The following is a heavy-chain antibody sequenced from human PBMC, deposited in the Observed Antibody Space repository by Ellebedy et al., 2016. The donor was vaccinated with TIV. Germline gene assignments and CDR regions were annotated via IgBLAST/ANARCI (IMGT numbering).Heavy chain of an antibody. V-gene: IGHV1-2*02. CDR2: ISPNSGGT. Sequence: AASVKVSCKTSGYTFTGYYLHWVRQAPGQGLEWMGWISPNSGGTKYAQKFQGRVTMTTDTSISTAYMELSRLTFDDTAVYYCARGTYDLLTEGYYYGMDVWGQGTTVTVSS. CDR1: GYTFTGYY. J-gene: IGHJ6*02. CDR3: ARGTYDLLTEGYYYGMDV. D-gene: IGHD3-9*01.